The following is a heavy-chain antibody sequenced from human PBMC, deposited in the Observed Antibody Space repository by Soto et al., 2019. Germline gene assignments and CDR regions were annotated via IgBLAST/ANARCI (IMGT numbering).Heavy chain of an antibody. CDR2: INTSGGST. V-gene: IGHV1-46*01. J-gene: IGHJ4*02. Sequence: QVQLVQSGAEVKKPGASVKVSCKASGYTFTSYYMHWVRQAPGQGLEWMGIINTSGGSTSYAQKFQGRVTMTRDTSTSTVYMELSSLRSEDTAVYYCARDLRDSSGWDAFDYWGQGTLVTVSS. D-gene: IGHD6-19*01. CDR1: GYTFTSYY. CDR3: ARDLRDSSGWDAFDY.